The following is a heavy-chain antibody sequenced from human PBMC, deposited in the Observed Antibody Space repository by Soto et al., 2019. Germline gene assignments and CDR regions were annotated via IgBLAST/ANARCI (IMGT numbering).Heavy chain of an antibody. J-gene: IGHJ4*02. Sequence: QVQLQESGPGLVKPSQTLSLTCTVSGGSISSGGYYWSWIRQHPGKGLEWIGYIYSSGSTYYNPSLKSRVTISVDTSKNQFSLKLGSVTAADTAVYYCARDHCSGGSCYPDYWGQGTLVTVSS. CDR1: GGSISSGGYY. CDR2: IYSSGST. V-gene: IGHV4-31*03. CDR3: ARDHCSGGSCYPDY. D-gene: IGHD2-15*01.